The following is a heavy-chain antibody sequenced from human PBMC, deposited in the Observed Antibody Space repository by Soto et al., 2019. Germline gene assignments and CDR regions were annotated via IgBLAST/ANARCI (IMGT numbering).Heavy chain of an antibody. J-gene: IGHJ4*02. CDR2: ISGSGEST. CDR1: GFTFSSYA. Sequence: EVQLLESGGGLVQPGGSLRLSCAASGFTFSSYAMSWVHQGPGKGLEWVSGISGSGESTYYADSVKGRFTISRDNSKNTLYLQMNSLRAEDTAVYYCAKDYSSGSYYFDYWGQGTLVTVSS. V-gene: IGHV3-23*01. CDR3: AKDYSSGSYYFDY. D-gene: IGHD6-19*01.